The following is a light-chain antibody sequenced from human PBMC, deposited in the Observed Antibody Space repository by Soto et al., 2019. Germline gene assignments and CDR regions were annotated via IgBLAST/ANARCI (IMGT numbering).Light chain of an antibody. V-gene: IGKV3-20*01. CDR3: QQYGSSPMYT. Sequence: EIVMTQSPATLSVSPGERATLSCRASQSVSSNLAWYQQKPGQAPRLLIYGASSRATGIPDRFSGSGSGTDFTLTISRLEPEDSAVYYCQQYGSSPMYTFGQGTRLEIK. J-gene: IGKJ5*01. CDR2: GAS. CDR1: QSVSSN.